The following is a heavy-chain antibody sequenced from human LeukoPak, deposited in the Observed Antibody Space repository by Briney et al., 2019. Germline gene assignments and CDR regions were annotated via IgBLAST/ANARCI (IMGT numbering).Heavy chain of an antibody. D-gene: IGHD6-13*01. Sequence: GGSLRLSCAASGFTVSSNYMSWVRQAPGKGLEWVSVIYRGVSTYYADSVKGRFTVSRDNSKNTLYLQMNSLRAEDTAVYYCTRGGARQQLVENYFDYWGQGTLVTVSS. J-gene: IGHJ4*02. CDR2: IYRGVST. CDR1: GFTVSSNY. V-gene: IGHV3-53*01. CDR3: TRGGARQQLVENYFDY.